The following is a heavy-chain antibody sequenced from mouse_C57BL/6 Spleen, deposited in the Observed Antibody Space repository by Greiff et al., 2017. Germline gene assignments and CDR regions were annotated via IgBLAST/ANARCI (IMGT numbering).Heavy chain of an antibody. CDR1: GFSLTSYV. CDR2: RWRGGST. Sequence: VQLQQSGPGLVQPTQRLSITCTASGFSLTSYVVHWVRQSPGKGLEWLGMRWRGGSTDYNACFIFRLSIAKDNSKSQVFFKMNSLQADDTAIYYWAKNSGLYYFDYWRQGTTLTVSS. V-gene: IGHV2-5*01. D-gene: IGHD3-3*01. J-gene: IGHJ2*01. CDR3: AKNSGLYYFDY.